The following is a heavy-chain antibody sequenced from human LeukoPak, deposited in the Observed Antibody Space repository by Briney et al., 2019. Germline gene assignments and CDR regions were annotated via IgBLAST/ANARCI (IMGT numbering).Heavy chain of an antibody. Sequence: GRSLRLSCAASGFTFSSYGFYWVRQAPDKGLEWVALIWYDGSKKYYADSVKGRFTISRDSSKNTLYLQMNSLRAEDTAVYYCAREASSGWYGYFDYWGQGTLVTVSS. J-gene: IGHJ4*02. CDR1: GFTFSSYG. CDR3: AREASSGWYGYFDY. CDR2: IWYDGSKK. D-gene: IGHD6-19*01. V-gene: IGHV3-33*01.